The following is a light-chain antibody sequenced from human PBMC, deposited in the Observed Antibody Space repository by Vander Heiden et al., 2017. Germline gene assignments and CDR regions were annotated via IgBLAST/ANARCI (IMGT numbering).Light chain of an antibody. CDR3: ASWDDTLSGVV. J-gene: IGLJ2*01. CDR1: SSDFATKP. CDR2: YDD. V-gene: IGLV1-36*01. Sequence: QSVLTQPPSVSAAPRQRVTIACSGNSSDFATKPVTWYQQFPEKAPKLLIYYDDLRNSGVSDRLSASKSVTSASLTISGLQAEDEADYYCASWDDTLSGVVFGGGTKLTVL.